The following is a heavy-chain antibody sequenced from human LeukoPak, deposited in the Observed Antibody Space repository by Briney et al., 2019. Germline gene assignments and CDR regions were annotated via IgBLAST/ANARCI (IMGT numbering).Heavy chain of an antibody. CDR1: GGSISSGGYY. J-gene: IGHJ4*02. Sequence: SETLSLTCTVSGGSISSGGYYWSWIRQHPGKGLEWIGYIYYSGSTYYNPSLKSRVTISVDTSKNQFSLKLSSVTAADTAVYYCARVYSNSATFDYWGQGTLVTVSS. CDR2: IYYSGST. D-gene: IGHD4-11*01. V-gene: IGHV4-31*03. CDR3: ARVYSNSATFDY.